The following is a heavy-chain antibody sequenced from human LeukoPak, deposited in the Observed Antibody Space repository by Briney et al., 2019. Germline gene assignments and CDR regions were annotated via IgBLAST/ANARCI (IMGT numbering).Heavy chain of an antibody. V-gene: IGHV3-33*06. CDR2: IWYDGSNK. D-gene: IGHD3-10*01. J-gene: IGHJ4*02. CDR1: GFTFSSYG. CDR3: AKVEAIYGSGPFDY. Sequence: GGSLRLSCAASGFTFSSYGMHWVRQAPGKGLEWVAVIWYDGSNKYYADSVKGRFTISRDNSKNTLYLQMNSLRAEDTAVYYCAKVEAIYGSGPFDYWGQGTLVTVSS.